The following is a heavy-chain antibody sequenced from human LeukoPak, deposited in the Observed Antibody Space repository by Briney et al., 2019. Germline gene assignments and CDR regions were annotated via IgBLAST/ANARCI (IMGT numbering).Heavy chain of an antibody. CDR2: IFHSGTT. CDR1: GGSISSANW. CDR3: ARVSTSVTSFFDY. Sequence: PSETLSLTCAVSGGSISSANWWTWVRQPPGKGLEWIGEIFHSGTTTYNPSLKSRVTISIDKSNNQFSLRLSSVTAADTAVYYCARVSTSVTSFFDYWGQGTLVTVSS. D-gene: IGHD4-17*01. J-gene: IGHJ4*02. V-gene: IGHV4-4*02.